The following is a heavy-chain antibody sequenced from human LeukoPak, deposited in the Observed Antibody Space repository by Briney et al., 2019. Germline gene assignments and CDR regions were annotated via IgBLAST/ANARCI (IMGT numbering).Heavy chain of an antibody. CDR3: ARGDGWFDP. J-gene: IGHJ5*02. V-gene: IGHV3-30*03. CDR2: ISYDGSNK. CDR1: GLSFGSYG. Sequence: GGSLSLSCAASGLSFGSYGMHWVRPAPGKGLEGVAVISYDGSNKYYADSVKGRFTISRDNYKTTLYLQMNSLRAEDTAVYYCARGDGWFDPWGQGTLVTVSS.